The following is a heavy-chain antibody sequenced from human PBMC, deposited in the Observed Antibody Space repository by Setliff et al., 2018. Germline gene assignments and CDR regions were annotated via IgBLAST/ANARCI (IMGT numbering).Heavy chain of an antibody. J-gene: IGHJ1*01. Sequence: PSETLSLTCTVSGFYISGGYCGGWIRQSPGKGLEWIASIFHLGNAYYNPSLKSRVTMSVDTSKNQFSLRLTSVTAADTAVYYCVRQGADTGSNYDKNFRHWGQGTLVTVSS. CDR2: IFHLGNA. CDR1: GFYISGGYC. CDR3: VRQGADTGSNYDKNFRH. V-gene: IGHV4-38-2*02. D-gene: IGHD1-26*01.